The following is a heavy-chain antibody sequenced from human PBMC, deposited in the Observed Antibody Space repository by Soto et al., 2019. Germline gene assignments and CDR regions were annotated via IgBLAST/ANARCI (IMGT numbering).Heavy chain of an antibody. Sequence: QIQMVQSGGEVKKPGASVKVSCRSSGYTFISHSITWVRQAPGQGLEWMGRISAYNGNTNYAQKLQGRVTMTTDTSTNTAYMELRSLRSDDTAVYYGARGAFCGGAPGCRDMDVWGQGTTVTVSS. CDR3: ARGAFCGGAPGCRDMDV. CDR2: ISAYNGNT. J-gene: IGHJ6*02. D-gene: IGHD2-21*01. V-gene: IGHV1-18*01. CDR1: GYTFISHS.